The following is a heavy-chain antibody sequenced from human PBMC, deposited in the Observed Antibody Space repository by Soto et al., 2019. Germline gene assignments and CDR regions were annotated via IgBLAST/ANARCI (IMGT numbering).Heavy chain of an antibody. Sequence: SLRRSCAACGCTFSSYGMHWVRQAPGKVLEWVAVISSDGSNKYYADSVKGRFTISRDNSKNTLYLQMNSLRAEDTAVYYCATKNWGLLWWSLLFRAFDIWGQGTMLTVS. CDR3: ATKNWGLLWWSLLFRAFDI. V-gene: IGHV3-30*03. CDR1: GCTFSSYG. CDR2: ISSDGSNK. J-gene: IGHJ3*02. D-gene: IGHD2-21*02.